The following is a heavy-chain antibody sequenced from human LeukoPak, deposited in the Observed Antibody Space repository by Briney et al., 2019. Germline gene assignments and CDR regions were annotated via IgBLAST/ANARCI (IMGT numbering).Heavy chain of an antibody. Sequence: SETLSLTCTVSGGSVSGSSYYWGWIRQPPGKGLGWIGSIYYSGSTYYNPSLKSRVTISVDTSKNQFSLKLSSVTAADTAVYYCQKTYTSGWSGDWYFDLWGRGTLVTVSS. V-gene: IGHV4-39*01. CDR3: QKTYTSGWSGDWYFDL. J-gene: IGHJ2*01. CDR2: IYYSGST. CDR1: GGSVSGSSYY. D-gene: IGHD6-19*01.